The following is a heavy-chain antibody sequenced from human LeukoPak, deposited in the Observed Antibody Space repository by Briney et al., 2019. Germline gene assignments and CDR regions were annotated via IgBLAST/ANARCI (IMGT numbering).Heavy chain of an antibody. J-gene: IGHJ5*02. CDR1: GYTFTSYY. CDR2: INPSGGST. Sequence: ASVKVSCKASGYTFTSYYMHWVRQAPGQGLEWMGIINPSGGSTSYAQKLQGRVTMTTDTSTSTAYMELRSLRSDDTAVYYCARSYYGSGSYLKTWGQGTLVTVSS. CDR3: ARSYYGSGSYLKT. V-gene: IGHV1-46*01. D-gene: IGHD3-10*01.